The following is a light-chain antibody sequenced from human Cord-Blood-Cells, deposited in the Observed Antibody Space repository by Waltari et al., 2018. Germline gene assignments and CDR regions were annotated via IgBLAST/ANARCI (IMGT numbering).Light chain of an antibody. J-gene: IGLJ3*02. V-gene: IGLV2-11*01. CDR2: VFG. Sequence: QSALPQPRPVSGSPGQSVTIPCTGTRSDVGGYNYVSWYQQHPGKAPKPMIFVFGKRPSGVPDRFSGSKSGNTASLTISGLQAEDEADYYCCSYAGSYTWVFGGGTKLTVL. CDR3: CSYAGSYTWV. CDR1: RSDVGGYNY.